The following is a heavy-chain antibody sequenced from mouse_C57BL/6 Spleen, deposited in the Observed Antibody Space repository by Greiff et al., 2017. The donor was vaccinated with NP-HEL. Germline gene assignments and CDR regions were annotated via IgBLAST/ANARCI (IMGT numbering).Heavy chain of an antibody. Sequence: VQLQQSGPELVKPGASVKISCKASGYAFSSSWMNWVKQRPGKGLEWIGRIYPGDGDTNYNGKFKGKATLTADKSSSTAYMQLSSLTSEDSAVYFCARQLRLRNAMDYWGQGTSGTVSS. D-gene: IGHD3-2*02. CDR2: IYPGDGDT. CDR3: ARQLRLRNAMDY. V-gene: IGHV1-82*01. J-gene: IGHJ4*01. CDR1: GYAFSSSW.